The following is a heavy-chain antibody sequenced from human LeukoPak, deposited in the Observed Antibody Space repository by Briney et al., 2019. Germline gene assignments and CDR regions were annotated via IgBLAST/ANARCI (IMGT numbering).Heavy chain of an antibody. CDR1: GFTFSNYG. D-gene: IGHD3-10*01. V-gene: IGHV3-33*08. Sequence: GRSLRLSCAASGFTFSNYGNHWVRQAPGKGLEWVAVIWYGGSNRYQADSVKGRFTISRDNSKNTLYLQMNSLRAEDTAVYYCARDLNYYGSGSSSYGMDVWGQGTTVTVSS. J-gene: IGHJ6*02. CDR2: IWYGGSNR. CDR3: ARDLNYYGSGSSSYGMDV.